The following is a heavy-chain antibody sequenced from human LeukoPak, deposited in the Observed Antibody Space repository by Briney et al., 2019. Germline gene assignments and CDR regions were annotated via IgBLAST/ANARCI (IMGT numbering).Heavy chain of an antibody. V-gene: IGHV1-46*01. Sequence: ASVKVSCKASGYTFTNYYIHWVRQAPGQGLECMGIINPSGGSTSYAQKFQGRVTMTRDMSTSTVYMELSSLRSEDTAVYYCARDLPPTGYYMGFDYWGQGTLVTVSS. D-gene: IGHD3-9*01. J-gene: IGHJ4*02. CDR3: ARDLPPTGYYMGFDY. CDR1: GYTFTNYY. CDR2: INPSGGST.